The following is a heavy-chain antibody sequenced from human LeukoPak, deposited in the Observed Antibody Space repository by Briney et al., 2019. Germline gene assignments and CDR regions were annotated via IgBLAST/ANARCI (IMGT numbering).Heavy chain of an antibody. CDR3: AKDPVIYREGSGWHSFDY. V-gene: IGHV3-23*01. CDR1: GFSFRDYA. D-gene: IGHD6-19*01. J-gene: IGHJ4*02. CDR2: IGGDGGRT. Sequence: GGSLRLSCAASGFSFRDYAMSWVRQAPGKGLEWGSHIGGDGGRTYYADSVKGRFTISRDNSKNTLYLQMNSLRAEDTAVYYCAKDPVIYREGSGWHSFDYWGQGTLVTVSS.